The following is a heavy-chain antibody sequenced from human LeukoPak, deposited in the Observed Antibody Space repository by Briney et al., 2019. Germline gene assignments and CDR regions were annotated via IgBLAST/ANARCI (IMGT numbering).Heavy chain of an antibody. CDR2: ISSNGGST. D-gene: IGHD2-21*01. CDR3: ARGSFYHIAWDY. CDR1: GFTFSSYA. V-gene: IGHV3-64*01. J-gene: IGHJ4*02. Sequence: TGGSLRLSCAASGFTFSSYAMHWVRRAPGKGLEYVSAISSNGGSTYYANSVKGRFTISRDNSKNTLYLQMGSLRAEDMAVYYCARGSFYHIAWDYWGQGTLVTVSS.